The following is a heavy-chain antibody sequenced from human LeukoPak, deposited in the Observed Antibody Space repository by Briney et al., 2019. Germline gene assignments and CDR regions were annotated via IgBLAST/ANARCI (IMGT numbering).Heavy chain of an antibody. CDR1: GGSISSHY. Sequence: SETLSLTCTVSGGSISSHYWSWIRQSPERGLEWIGFIYYSGTTRYNPSLRGRVTMSVDTSKNRLSLQLTSVTAADTAVYYCARLLNNDNSGDPDTFDMWGQGTMVTVSS. CDR2: IYYSGTT. J-gene: IGHJ3*02. V-gene: IGHV4-59*11. D-gene: IGHD3-22*01. CDR3: ARLLNNDNSGDPDTFDM.